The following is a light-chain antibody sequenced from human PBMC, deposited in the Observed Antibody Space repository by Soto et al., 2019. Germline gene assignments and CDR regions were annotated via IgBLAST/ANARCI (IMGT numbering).Light chain of an antibody. Sequence: QSVLTQPPSVSGAPGQRVTISCTGSSSNIGATYHVHWYQQLPGTPPKLLIYGNSNRPSGVPDRFSGSKSGTSASLAITGLQAEDEADYYCQSYDSSLSGSVFGGGTKLTV. V-gene: IGLV1-40*01. CDR1: SSNIGATYH. J-gene: IGLJ3*02. CDR3: QSYDSSLSGSV. CDR2: GNS.